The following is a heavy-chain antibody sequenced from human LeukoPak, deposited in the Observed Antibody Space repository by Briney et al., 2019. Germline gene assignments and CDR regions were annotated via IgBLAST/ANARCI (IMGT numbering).Heavy chain of an antibody. CDR2: ISNSSSSI. D-gene: IGHD3-10*01. J-gene: IGHJ4*02. V-gene: IGHV3-21*04. Sequence: GGSLRLSCAASGFTFSSYSMNWVRQAPGKGLGWVSSISNSSSSIYYAHSVKGRFTISRDNAKNTLYLQMNSVRAEDTAVYYCARDRSCYGSGSVYWGQGTLVTVSP. CDR3: ARDRSCYGSGSVY. CDR1: GFTFSSYS.